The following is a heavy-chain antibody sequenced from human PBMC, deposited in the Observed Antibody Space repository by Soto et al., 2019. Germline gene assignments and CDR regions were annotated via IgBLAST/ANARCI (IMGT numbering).Heavy chain of an antibody. CDR1: GFNFGNNW. J-gene: IGHJ4*02. CDR3: VTAEVEY. Sequence: GGALRLSCAASGFNFGNNWMHWVRQAPGKGLEWVSRMNSDGRTTNYADFVKGRFTVSRDNAKNTLYLQMNSLRAEDTAVYYCVTAEVEYWGPGTPVTVS. CDR2: MNSDGRTT. V-gene: IGHV3-74*01.